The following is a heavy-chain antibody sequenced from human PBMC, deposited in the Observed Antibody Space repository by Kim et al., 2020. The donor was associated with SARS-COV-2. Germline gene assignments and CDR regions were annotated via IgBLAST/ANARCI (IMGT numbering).Heavy chain of an antibody. J-gene: IGHJ6*02. Sequence: YRPSLKSRVTISVDTSKNQFSRKLSSVTAADTAVYYCARRRYDTRSGMDVWGQGTTVTVSS. V-gene: IGHV4-30-2*04. CDR3: ARRRYDTRSGMDV. D-gene: IGHD3-9*01.